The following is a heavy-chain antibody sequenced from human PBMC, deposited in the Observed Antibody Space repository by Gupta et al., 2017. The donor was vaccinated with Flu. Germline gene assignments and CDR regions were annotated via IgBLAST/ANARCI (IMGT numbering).Heavy chain of an antibody. D-gene: IGHD2-2*01. Sequence: EVQLLESGGGLVQPGGSLRLSCAASGFTFSSYAMSWVRQAPGKGLEWVSAISGSGGSTYYADSVKGRFTISRDNSKNTLYLQMNSLRAEDTAIYYCAKDGYCSSTSCYSPGANWFDPWGQGTLVTVSS. V-gene: IGHV3-23*01. CDR3: AKDGYCSSTSCYSPGANWFDP. J-gene: IGHJ5*02. CDR1: GFTFSSYA. CDR2: ISGSGGST.